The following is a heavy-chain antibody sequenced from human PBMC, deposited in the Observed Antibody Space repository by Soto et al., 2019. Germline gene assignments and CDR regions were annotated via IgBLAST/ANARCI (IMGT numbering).Heavy chain of an antibody. CDR3: ARGRSDCSGGSCFSDWFDP. CDR1: GGSFSGYY. Sequence: SETLSLTCAVYGGSFSGYYWSWIRQPPGKGLEWIGEINHSGSTNYNPSLKSRVTISVDTSKNQFSLKLSSVTAADTAVYYCARGRSDCSGGSCFSDWFDPWGQGTLVTVSS. CDR2: INHSGST. D-gene: IGHD2-15*01. V-gene: IGHV4-34*01. J-gene: IGHJ5*02.